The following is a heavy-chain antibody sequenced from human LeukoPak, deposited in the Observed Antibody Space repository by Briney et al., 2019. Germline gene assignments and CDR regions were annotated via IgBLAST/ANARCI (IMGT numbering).Heavy chain of an antibody. Sequence: ASVKVSCKASGYTFTSYGISWVRQAPGQGLEWMGLISAYNGNTNYAQKLQGRVTMTTDTSTSTAYMELRSLRSDDTAVYYCARVKNSRYDFWISKRWFDPWGQGTLVTVSS. D-gene: IGHD3-3*01. J-gene: IGHJ5*02. CDR2: ISAYNGNT. CDR3: ARVKNSRYDFWISKRWFDP. CDR1: GYTFTSYG. V-gene: IGHV1-18*01.